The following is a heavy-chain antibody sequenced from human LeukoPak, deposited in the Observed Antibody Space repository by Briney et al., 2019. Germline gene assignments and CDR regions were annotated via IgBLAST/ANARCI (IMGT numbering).Heavy chain of an antibody. D-gene: IGHD3-3*01. V-gene: IGHV3-74*01. Sequence: GGSLRLSCAASGFTFSGYWMHWVRQAPGKGLVWVSRINSDGSSTSYADSVKGRFTISRDNAKNTLYLQMNSLRAEDTAVYYCASTTIFGVVMPYYYYYYMDVWGKGTTVTVSS. CDR1: GFTFSGYW. J-gene: IGHJ6*03. CDR2: INSDGSST. CDR3: ASTTIFGVVMPYYYYYYMDV.